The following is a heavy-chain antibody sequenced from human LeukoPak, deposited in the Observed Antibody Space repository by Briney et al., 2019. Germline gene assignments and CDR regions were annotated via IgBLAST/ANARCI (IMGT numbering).Heavy chain of an antibody. CDR3: ARERFIGGNSYGLDV. CDR2: ISSSSSAN. D-gene: IGHD5-18*01. J-gene: IGHJ6*02. V-gene: IGHV3-48*02. Sequence: GGSLRLSCAASGFTVSSNYMSWVRQAPGKGLEWVSYISSSSSANYYADSVKGRFTISRDNAKNSLYLQMNSLRDEDTAVYYCARERFIGGNSYGLDVWGQGTTVTVSS. CDR1: GFTVSSNY.